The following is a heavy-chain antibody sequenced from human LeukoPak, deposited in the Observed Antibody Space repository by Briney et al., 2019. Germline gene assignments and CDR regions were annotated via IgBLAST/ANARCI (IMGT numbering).Heavy chain of an antibody. J-gene: IGHJ4*02. D-gene: IGHD6-19*01. CDR2: IYYSGST. Sequence: KPSETLSLTCTVPGGSISSYYWSWIRQPPGKGLEWIGYIYYSGSTNYNPSLKSRVTRSVDTSKNQFSLKLSSVTAADTAVYYCASTGAVAGNPFDYWGQGTLVTVSS. CDR3: ASTGAVAGNPFDY. V-gene: IGHV4-59*08. CDR1: GGSISSYY.